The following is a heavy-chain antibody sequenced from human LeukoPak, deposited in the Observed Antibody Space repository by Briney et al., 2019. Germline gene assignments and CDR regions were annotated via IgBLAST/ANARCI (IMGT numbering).Heavy chain of an antibody. Sequence: GESLKISCKASGYSFSSYWIGWVRQMPGKGLEWMGIIYPGDSDTRYRPSFQGQVTISADNSIRTAYLQWSSLKASDTAMYYCVRLVCSSTTCYVSRYNWFDPWGQGTLVTVSS. D-gene: IGHD2-2*01. CDR1: GYSFSSYW. CDR2: IYPGDSDT. V-gene: IGHV5-51*01. CDR3: VRLVCSSTTCYVSRYNWFDP. J-gene: IGHJ5*02.